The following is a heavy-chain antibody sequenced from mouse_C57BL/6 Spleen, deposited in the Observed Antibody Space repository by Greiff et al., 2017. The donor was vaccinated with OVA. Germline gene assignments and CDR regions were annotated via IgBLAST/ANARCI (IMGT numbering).Heavy chain of an antibody. CDR3: TTGRGTTVEWYFDV. CDR2: IDPENGDT. V-gene: IGHV14-4*01. CDR1: GFNIKDDY. J-gene: IGHJ1*03. Sequence: VQLQQSGAELVRPGASVKLSCTASGFNIKDDYMHWVKQRPEQGLEWIGWIDPENGDTEYASKFQGKATITADTSSNTAYLQLSSLTSEDTAVYYCTTGRGTTVEWYFDVWGTGTTVTVSS. D-gene: IGHD1-1*01.